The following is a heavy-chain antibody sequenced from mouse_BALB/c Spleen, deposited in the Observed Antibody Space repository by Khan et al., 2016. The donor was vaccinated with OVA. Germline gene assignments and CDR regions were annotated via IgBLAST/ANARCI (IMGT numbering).Heavy chain of an antibody. CDR3: VNHGSSSAWFTY. CDR2: INPSTDYT. CDR1: GYTFTSYW. D-gene: IGHD1-1*01. V-gene: IGHV1-7*01. J-gene: IGHJ3*01. Sequence: QVQLKESGAELAKPGASVKMSCKASGYTFTSYWMHWVKQRPGQGLEWIGYINPSTDYTEYNQKFKDKATLTVDKSSSPAYMQLTSLTSEDSAVYYCVNHGSSSAWFTYWGQGTLVTVSA.